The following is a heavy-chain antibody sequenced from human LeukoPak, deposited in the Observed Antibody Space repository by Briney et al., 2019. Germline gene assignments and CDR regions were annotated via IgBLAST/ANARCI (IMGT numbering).Heavy chain of an antibody. CDR2: TYYRSKWYN. Sequence: SQTLSLTCAISGDSVSSNSAAWHWIRQSPSRGLEWLGRTYYRSKWYNDYAVSVKSRITINPDTSKNQFSLQLNSVTPEDTAVYYCARASYSSGWSFDYWGQGTLVTVSS. D-gene: IGHD6-19*01. CDR3: ARASYSSGWSFDY. V-gene: IGHV6-1*01. J-gene: IGHJ4*02. CDR1: GDSVSSNSAA.